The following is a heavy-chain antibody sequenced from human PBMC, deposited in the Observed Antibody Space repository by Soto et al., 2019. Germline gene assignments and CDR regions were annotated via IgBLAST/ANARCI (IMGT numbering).Heavy chain of an antibody. CDR1: GGSISGSPYH. V-gene: IGHV4-39*02. CDR3: ERAWEHLYFDY. J-gene: IGHJ4*02. D-gene: IGHD1-26*01. Sequence: PSETLSLTCTVSGGSISGSPYHWCWIRQPPGKGLEWIGSIGDDGRVYYNPSLTGRATLFVDTSKNRFSLNLNSVTAADTAVYYCERAWEHLYFDYWGQGVLVT. CDR2: IGDDGRV.